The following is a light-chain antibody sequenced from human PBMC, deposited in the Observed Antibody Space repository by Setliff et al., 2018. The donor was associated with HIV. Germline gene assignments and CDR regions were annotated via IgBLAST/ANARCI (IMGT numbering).Light chain of an antibody. CDR2: DVS. CDR1: SSDVGGYDF. J-gene: IGLJ1*01. Sequence: QSALTQPASVSGSPGQSITISCIGTSSDVGGYDFVSWYQQRPGKAPKLIIFDVSERPSGVSHRFSGSKSGNTASLTLSGLQTEDEADYFCASYRSPATYVFGIGTKGTVL. V-gene: IGLV2-14*03. CDR3: ASYRSPATYV.